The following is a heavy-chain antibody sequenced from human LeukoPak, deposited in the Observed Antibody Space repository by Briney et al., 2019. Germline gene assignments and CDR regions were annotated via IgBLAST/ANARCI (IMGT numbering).Heavy chain of an antibody. J-gene: IGHJ4*02. Sequence: GGSLRLSCAASGFTFSSYGMHWVRQAPGKGLEWVAFIRYDGSNKYYADSVKGRFTISRDNSKNTLYLQMNSLRAEDTAVYYCAKDKAFYSSSWYSFDYWGQGTLVTVSS. V-gene: IGHV3-30*02. CDR3: AKDKAFYSSSWYSFDY. CDR2: IRYDGSNK. D-gene: IGHD6-13*01. CDR1: GFTFSSYG.